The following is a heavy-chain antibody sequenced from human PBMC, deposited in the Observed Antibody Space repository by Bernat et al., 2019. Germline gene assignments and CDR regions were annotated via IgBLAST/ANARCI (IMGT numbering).Heavy chain of an antibody. D-gene: IGHD6-13*01. CDR1: GFTFSDYY. V-gene: IGHV3-11*05. CDR2: ISSISSYT. J-gene: IGHJ4*02. Sequence: GRRGGGGGGGVKPGGAPRRACAACGFTFSDYYMSWIRQAPGTGLECVSYISSISSYTNYADSVKGRFTISRDNAKNSLYLQMNSLRAEDTAVYYCARSGGIAAAGEPFDYWGQGTLVTVSS. CDR3: ARSGGIAAAGEPFDY.